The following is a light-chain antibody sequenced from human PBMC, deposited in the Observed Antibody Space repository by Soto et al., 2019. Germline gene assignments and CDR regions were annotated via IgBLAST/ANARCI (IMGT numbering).Light chain of an antibody. Sequence: EIGMTQSPATLSLSPGETATLSCRASQRVSSNLAWYQQKPGQAPRLLIYGASIRDTGIPARFSGSGSGTEFTLTISSLQSEDFAVYYCQQYDNWPLYTFGQGNKLEIK. CDR1: QRVSSN. J-gene: IGKJ2*01. V-gene: IGKV3-15*01. CDR2: GAS. CDR3: QQYDNWPLYT.